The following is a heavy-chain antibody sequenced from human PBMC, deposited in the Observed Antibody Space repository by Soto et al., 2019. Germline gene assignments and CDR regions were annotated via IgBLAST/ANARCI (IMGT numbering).Heavy chain of an antibody. D-gene: IGHD3-9*01. J-gene: IGHJ5*02. CDR3: ARENILTGYYKNWFDP. CDR1: GYTFTSYC. CDR2: SNPSGGST. Sequence: LMKVSCKAFGYTFTSYCMHWVLQAPGQGLEWMGISNPSGGSTGYAQKFQGRVPMIRDTPTSTVYMEVSSLRSEDTAVYYCARENILTGYYKNWFDPWGQGTLVTGAS. V-gene: IGHV1-46*01.